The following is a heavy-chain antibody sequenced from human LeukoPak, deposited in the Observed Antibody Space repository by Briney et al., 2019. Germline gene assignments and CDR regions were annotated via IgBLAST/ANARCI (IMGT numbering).Heavy chain of an antibody. V-gene: IGHV3-11*04. Sequence: GGSLRLSCAASGFPFSDYYMSWIRQAPGKGLEWVSYISSSGDTIYYADSVKGRFTISRDNSKNTLYLQMNSLRAEDTAVYYCARDERVDAFDIWGQGTMVTVSS. CDR1: GFPFSDYY. J-gene: IGHJ3*02. CDR2: ISSSGDTI. CDR3: ARDERVDAFDI.